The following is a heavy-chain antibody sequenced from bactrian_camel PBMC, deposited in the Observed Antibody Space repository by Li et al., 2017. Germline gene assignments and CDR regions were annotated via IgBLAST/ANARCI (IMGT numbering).Heavy chain of an antibody. CDR1: GYTYSYYV. D-gene: IGHD2*01. Sequence: HVQLVESGGGSVQAGGSLTLSCVNSGYTYSYYVMGWFRQAPGNEREVVAIIDSYGATTYTDSVKGRFTISRDDAKNTLYLQMDSLKPEDTATYYCAADFWKKRVPSGSDSWNPPYTGQGTQVTVS. CDR2: IIDSYGAT. V-gene: IGHV3S63*01. J-gene: IGHJ4*01.